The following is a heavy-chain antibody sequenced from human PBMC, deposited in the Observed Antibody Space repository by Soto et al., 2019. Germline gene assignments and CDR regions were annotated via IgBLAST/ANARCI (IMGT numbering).Heavy chain of an antibody. Sequence: QVQVEQSGAEVKKPGSSVKVSCKASGGTFSTAAISWVRQAPGQGLEWMGGIMPIFRTADYAQKFQGRVTTTADESTTTAYLELRSLRSGDTAVYYCARDKDRPQLGGNYYYIMDVWGQGTTVTVSS. CDR2: IMPIFRTA. V-gene: IGHV1-69*12. CDR3: ARDKDRPQLGGNYYYIMDV. D-gene: IGHD3-3*02. J-gene: IGHJ6*02. CDR1: GGTFSTAA.